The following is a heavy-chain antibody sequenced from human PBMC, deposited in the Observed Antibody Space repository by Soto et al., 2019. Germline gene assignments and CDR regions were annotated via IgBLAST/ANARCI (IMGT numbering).Heavy chain of an antibody. Sequence: EVHLLESGGGLVQPGGSLRLSCAASGFSFSNYGMTWVRQAPGKGLEWVSSVSADGQTTYYAESVRGRFTISRDSSKGTLYLKMDSLRADDTAVYYCAKEASVPSLEEFWYFALWGRGTHVTVSS. CDR1: GFSFSNYG. J-gene: IGHJ2*01. CDR3: AKEASVPSLEEFWYFAL. D-gene: IGHD3-10*01. V-gene: IGHV3-23*01. CDR2: VSADGQTT.